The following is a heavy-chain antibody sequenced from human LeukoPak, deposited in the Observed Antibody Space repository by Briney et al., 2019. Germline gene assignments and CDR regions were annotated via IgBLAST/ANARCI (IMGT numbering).Heavy chain of an antibody. J-gene: IGHJ4*02. CDR2: ISSSCSYI. Sequence: PGGSLRLSCAASGFTFSSYSMNWVRQAPGKGLEWVSSISSSCSYIYYADSVKGRFTISRGNAKNSLYLQMNSLRAEDTAVYYCARLSNSSGWFSLDYWGQGTLVTVSS. V-gene: IGHV3-21*01. D-gene: IGHD6-19*01. CDR3: ARLSNSSGWFSLDY. CDR1: GFTFSSYS.